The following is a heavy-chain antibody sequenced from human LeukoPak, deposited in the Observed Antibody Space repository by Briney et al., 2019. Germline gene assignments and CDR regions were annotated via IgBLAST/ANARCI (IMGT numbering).Heavy chain of an antibody. CDR2: INAGNGNT. V-gene: IGHV1-3*01. Sequence: GASVKVPCKASGYTFTSYAMHWVRQAPGQRLEWMGWINAGNGNTKYSQKFQGRVTITRDTSASTAYMELSSLRSEDTAVYYCARVGGQWLVRLSFFDYWGQGTLVTVSS. CDR3: ARVGGQWLVRLSFFDY. D-gene: IGHD6-19*01. J-gene: IGHJ4*02. CDR1: GYTFTSYA.